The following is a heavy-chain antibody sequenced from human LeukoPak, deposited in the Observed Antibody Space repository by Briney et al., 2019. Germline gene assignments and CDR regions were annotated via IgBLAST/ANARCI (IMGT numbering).Heavy chain of an antibody. D-gene: IGHD3-3*01. CDR2: ISGSGGST. Sequence: GGSLRLSCAASGFTFSSYAMSWVRQAPGKGLEWVSAISGSGGSTYYADSVKGRFTISRDNSKNTLYLQMNSLRAEDTAVYYCAKDGITIFGVVIYYFDYWGQGTLVTVSS. CDR1: GFTFSSYA. CDR3: AKDGITIFGVVIYYFDY. V-gene: IGHV3-23*01. J-gene: IGHJ4*02.